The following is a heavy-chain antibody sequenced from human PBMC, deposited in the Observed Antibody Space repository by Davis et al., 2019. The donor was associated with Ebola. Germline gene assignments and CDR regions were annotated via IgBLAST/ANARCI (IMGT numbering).Heavy chain of an antibody. V-gene: IGHV1-69*13. Sequence: SVKVSCKASGGTFSSYAISWVRQAPGQGLEWMGGIIPIFGTANYAQKFQGRVTITADESTSTAYMELSSLRSEDTAVYYCARGYCSSTSCYTFDYWGQGTLVTVSS. CDR1: GGTFSSYA. CDR3: ARGYCSSTSCYTFDY. D-gene: IGHD2-2*02. CDR2: IIPIFGTA. J-gene: IGHJ4*02.